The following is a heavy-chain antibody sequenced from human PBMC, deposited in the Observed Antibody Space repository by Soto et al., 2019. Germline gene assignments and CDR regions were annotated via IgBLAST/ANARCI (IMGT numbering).Heavy chain of an antibody. CDR1: GFSFSRYG. Sequence: QEQLVESGGVVVQPGRPLSLSCAASGFSFSRYGMHWVSQAPCKGLEWVAVIWYDGSYTNYADSVKGRFTISRDNSKSRLYLQMHSLRVEDTAAYYCAKAVYYGSGSYFPFDLWGQGTLVTVSS. D-gene: IGHD3-10*01. J-gene: IGHJ5*02. CDR2: IWYDGSYT. V-gene: IGHV3-33*06. CDR3: AKAVYYGSGSYFPFDL.